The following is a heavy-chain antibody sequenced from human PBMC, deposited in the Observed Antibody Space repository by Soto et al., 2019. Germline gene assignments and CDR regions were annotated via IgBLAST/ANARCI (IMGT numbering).Heavy chain of an antibody. CDR1: GGTFSSYA. J-gene: IGHJ4*02. CDR3: ARSPAQWELLYWCDY. D-gene: IGHD1-26*01. V-gene: IGHV1-69*13. Sequence: SVKVSCKASGGTFSSYAISWVRQAPGQGLEWMGGIIPIFGTANYAQKFQGRVTITADESTSTAYMELSSLRSEDTAVYYCARSPAQWELLYWCDYRGQGTLVTVSS. CDR2: IIPIFGTA.